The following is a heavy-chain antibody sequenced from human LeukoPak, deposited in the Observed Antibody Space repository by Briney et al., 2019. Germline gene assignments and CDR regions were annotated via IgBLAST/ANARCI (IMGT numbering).Heavy chain of an antibody. CDR1: GFTFSSYA. Sequence: PGGSLRLSCEASGFTFSSYAMHWVRQAPGKGLKYVSAISSNGGSTYYANSVKGRFTISRDNSKNTLYLQMGSLRAEDMAVYYCARGIAARLYYFDYWGQGTLVTVSS. CDR2: ISSNGGST. D-gene: IGHD6-6*01. CDR3: ARGIAARLYYFDY. J-gene: IGHJ4*02. V-gene: IGHV3-64*01.